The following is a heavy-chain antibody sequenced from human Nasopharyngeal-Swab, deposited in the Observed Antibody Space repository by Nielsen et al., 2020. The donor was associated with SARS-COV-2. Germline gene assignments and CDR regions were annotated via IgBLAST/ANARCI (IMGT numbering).Heavy chain of an antibody. D-gene: IGHD3-22*01. Sequence: GESLKISCAASGFTFSSYSMNWVRQAPGKGLEWASSISSSSSYIYYADSVKGRFTISRDNAKNSLYLQMNSLRAEDTAVYYCATAFGVTMISPCNYWGQGTLVTVSS. CDR3: ATAFGVTMISPCNY. J-gene: IGHJ4*02. CDR1: GFTFSSYS. V-gene: IGHV3-21*01. CDR2: ISSSSSYI.